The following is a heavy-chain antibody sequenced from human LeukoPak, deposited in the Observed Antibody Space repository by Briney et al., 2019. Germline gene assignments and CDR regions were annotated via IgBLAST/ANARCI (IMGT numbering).Heavy chain of an antibody. CDR1: GFTFSNYA. CDR3: AKNLYAYGIFQH. J-gene: IGHJ1*01. D-gene: IGHD2/OR15-2a*01. V-gene: IGHV3-23*01. Sequence: GGSLRLSCAASGFTFSNYAMSWVRQAPGKGLEWVTHISGSGVSTSYADSVKGRFTISRDKSKNTVYLQMNSLRAEDTAIYYCAKNLYAYGIFQHWGPGTLVTVSS. CDR2: ISGSGVST.